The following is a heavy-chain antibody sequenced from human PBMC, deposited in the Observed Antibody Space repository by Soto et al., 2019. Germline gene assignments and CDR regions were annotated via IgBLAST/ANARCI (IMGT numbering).Heavy chain of an antibody. J-gene: IGHJ3*02. Sequence: ASVKVSCKASGYTFTSYGISWVRQAPGQGLEWMRWISAYNGNTNYAQKLQGRVTMTTDTSTSTAYMELRSLRSDDTAVYYCARSKVVVADNDEFDIWGQGTMVTVSS. CDR1: GYTFTSYG. V-gene: IGHV1-18*01. D-gene: IGHD3-22*01. CDR3: ARSKVVVADNDEFDI. CDR2: ISAYNGNT.